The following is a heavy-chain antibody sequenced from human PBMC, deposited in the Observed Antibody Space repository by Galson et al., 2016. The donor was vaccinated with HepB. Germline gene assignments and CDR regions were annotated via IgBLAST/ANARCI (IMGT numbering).Heavy chain of an antibody. V-gene: IGHV3-21*01. CDR3: ARGSGGYCSNPGCHGFDP. CDR2: INRSGTDT. J-gene: IGHJ5*02. D-gene: IGHD2-2*01. Sequence: SLRLSCATSGFTFSYFTMNWVRQAPGKGLEWVSSINRSGTDTSYLDSVKGRFTISRDNAKNSLYLQMNSLGADDTAVYYCARGSGGYCSNPGCHGFDPWGQVALVTVSS. CDR1: GFTFSYFT.